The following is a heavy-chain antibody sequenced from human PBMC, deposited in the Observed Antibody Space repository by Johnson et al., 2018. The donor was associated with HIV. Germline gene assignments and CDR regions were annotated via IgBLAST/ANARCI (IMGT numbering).Heavy chain of an antibody. V-gene: IGHV3-30*18. CDR3: VKEGTTVTTFLVYHI. J-gene: IGHJ3*02. CDR2: ISNDGSNK. CDR1: GFTFSDYY. D-gene: IGHD4-17*01. Sequence: QVQLVESGGGLVKPGGSLRLSCAASGFTFSDYYMSWIRQAPGKGLEWVASISNDGSNKFYAESVKGRFTISRDNSRNTLDLQMSSLRPADTAVYHCVKEGTTVTTFLVYHIWGQGTRVTVSS.